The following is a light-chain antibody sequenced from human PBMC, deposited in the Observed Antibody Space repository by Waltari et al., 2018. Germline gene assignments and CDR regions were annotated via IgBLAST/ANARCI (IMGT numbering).Light chain of an antibody. CDR2: KIF. CDR3: MQATHFPRT. J-gene: IGKJ1*01. CDR1: QSLVHSDGNIY. V-gene: IGKV2-24*01. Sequence: IVLTQTPLSSPVSLGQPASISCRFSQSLVHSDGNIYLNWLHQRPGQPPRLLIYKIFNRFSGVSDRFSGSGAGTDFTLRISRVEADDVGVYYCMQATHFPRTFGQGTRVEIK.